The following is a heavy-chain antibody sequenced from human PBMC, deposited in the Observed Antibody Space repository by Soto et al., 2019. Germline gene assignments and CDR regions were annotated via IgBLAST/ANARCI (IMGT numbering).Heavy chain of an antibody. CDR1: GATLSNYA. Sequence: QVQLVQSGAEVKKPGSSVKVSCKASGATLSNYAISWVRQAPGQGLEWMGGIIPILGSANYAQKFQDRVTITADESTSTTYMELSSLRSEDAAVYYCASRERVGAFDIWGQGTVVTVSS. D-gene: IGHD1-26*01. CDR2: IIPILGSA. V-gene: IGHV1-69*01. CDR3: ASRERVGAFDI. J-gene: IGHJ3*02.